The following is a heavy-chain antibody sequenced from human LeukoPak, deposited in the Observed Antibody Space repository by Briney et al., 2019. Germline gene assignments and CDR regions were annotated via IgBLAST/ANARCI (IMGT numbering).Heavy chain of an antibody. D-gene: IGHD6-19*01. J-gene: IGHJ3*02. CDR1: GFTFSSYR. Sequence: PGGSLRLSCAASGFTFSSYRIHWVRQAPGKGLVWVSRINGDGSSTNYADSVKGRFTISRDNAKNTLYLQMNSLRAEDTAVYYCARELVVAGNLDAFDIWGQGTMVTVSS. V-gene: IGHV3-74*01. CDR3: ARELVVAGNLDAFDI. CDR2: INGDGSST.